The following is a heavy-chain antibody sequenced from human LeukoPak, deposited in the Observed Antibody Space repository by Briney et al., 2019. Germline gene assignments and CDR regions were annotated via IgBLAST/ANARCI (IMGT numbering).Heavy chain of an antibody. J-gene: IGHJ3*02. D-gene: IGHD3-10*01. Sequence: GGSLRLSCAASGFTFSSYSMNWVRQAPGKGLEWVSAISGSGGSTYYADSVKGRFTISRDNSKNTLYLQMNSLRAEDTAVYYCAKGFMVRGVFGAFDIWGQGTMVTVSS. CDR2: ISGSGGST. CDR1: GFTFSSYS. V-gene: IGHV3-23*01. CDR3: AKGFMVRGVFGAFDI.